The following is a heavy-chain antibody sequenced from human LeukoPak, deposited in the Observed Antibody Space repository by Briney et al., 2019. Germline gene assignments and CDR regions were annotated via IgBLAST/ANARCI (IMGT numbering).Heavy chain of an antibody. J-gene: IGHJ4*02. CDR1: GGSFSGYY. CDR3: ARAGYGY. CDR2: INHSGST. Sequence: SETLSLTCAVYGGSFSGYYWSWIRQPPGKGLEWIGEINHSGSTNYNPSLKSRVTISVDTSKNQFSLKLSSATAADTAVYYCARAGYGYWGQGTLVTVSS. D-gene: IGHD5-18*01. V-gene: IGHV4-34*01.